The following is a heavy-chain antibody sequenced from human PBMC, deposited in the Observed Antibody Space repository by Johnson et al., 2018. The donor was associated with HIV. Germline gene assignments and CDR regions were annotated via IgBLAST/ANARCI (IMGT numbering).Heavy chain of an antibody. CDR2: ISSDGNNK. Sequence: QVQLVESGGGVVQPGRSLRLSCAASGFTFSDYAMHWVRQAPGKGLEWVASISSDGNNKYFADSVQGRFTISRDNSKNTLYLQMNSLRAEDTAVYYCAKDRDYYGSGLIWGQGTVVTVS. V-gene: IGHV3-30*04. CDR3: AKDRDYYGSGLI. CDR1: GFTFSDYA. D-gene: IGHD3-10*01. J-gene: IGHJ3*02.